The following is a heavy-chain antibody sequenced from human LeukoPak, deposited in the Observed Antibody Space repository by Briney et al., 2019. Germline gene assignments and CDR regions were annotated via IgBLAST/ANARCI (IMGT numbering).Heavy chain of an antibody. CDR3: ARRPYPDLGLDDAFDI. D-gene: IGHD2-2*01. J-gene: IGHJ3*02. CDR2: ISSSGSTI. V-gene: IGHV3-11*01. Sequence: GGSLRLSCAASGFTFSDYYMSWIRQAPGKGLEWVSYISSSGSTIYYADSVKGRFTISRDNAKNSLYLQMNSLRAEDTAVYYCARRPYPDLGLDDAFDIWGQGTMVTVSS. CDR1: GFTFSDYY.